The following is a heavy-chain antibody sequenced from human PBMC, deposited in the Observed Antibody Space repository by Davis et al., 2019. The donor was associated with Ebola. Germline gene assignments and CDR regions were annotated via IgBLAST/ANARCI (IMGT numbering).Heavy chain of an antibody. CDR3: ARQGQTVTSPFDY. D-gene: IGHD4-17*01. J-gene: IGHJ4*02. Sequence: SETLSLTCAVYGGSFSGYYWSWIRQPPGKGLEWIGEINHSGSTNYNPSLKSRVTTSVDTSKNQFSLRLTSVTAADTAVYYCARQGQTVTSPFDYWGQGTLVTVSS. V-gene: IGHV4-34*01. CDR2: INHSGST. CDR1: GGSFSGYY.